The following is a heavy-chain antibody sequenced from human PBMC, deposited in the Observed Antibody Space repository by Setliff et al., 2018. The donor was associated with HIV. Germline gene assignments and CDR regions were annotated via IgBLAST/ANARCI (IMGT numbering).Heavy chain of an antibody. J-gene: IGHJ4*02. CDR1: GLSMGYNY. D-gene: IGHD3-3*01. CDR3: ASEKKAWSVSDSFYEY. Sequence: SETLSLTCTVSGLSMGYNYWTWIRQSPGKGLEWIGYVHYSGSTRYNPSLKSRVTISVDTSKKKFSLKLTSMTATDTAVYYCASEKKAWSVSDSFYEYWGQGVPVTVSS. CDR2: VHYSGST. V-gene: IGHV4-59*01.